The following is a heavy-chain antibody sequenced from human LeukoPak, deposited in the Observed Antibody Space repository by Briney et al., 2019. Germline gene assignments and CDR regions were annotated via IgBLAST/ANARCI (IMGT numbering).Heavy chain of an antibody. V-gene: IGHV3-21*01. D-gene: IGHD6-6*01. CDR1: GFTFSSYS. Sequence: PGGSLRLSCAASGFTFSSYSMNWVRQAPGKGLEWVSSISSSSSYIYYADSVKGRFTISRDNAKSSLYLQMNSLRDDDTAVYYCARGGAARPDYWGLGTLVTVSS. CDR3: ARGGAARPDY. CDR2: ISSSSSYI. J-gene: IGHJ4*02.